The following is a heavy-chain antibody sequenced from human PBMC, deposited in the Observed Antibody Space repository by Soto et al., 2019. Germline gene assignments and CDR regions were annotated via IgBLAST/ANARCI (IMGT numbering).Heavy chain of an antibody. CDR1: GYTFTSYY. V-gene: IGHV1-46*01. J-gene: IGHJ4*02. CDR2: INPSGGST. D-gene: IGHD3-9*01. Sequence: ASVKVSCKASGYTFTSYYMHWVRQAPGQGLEWMGIINPSGGSTSYAQKFRGRVTMTRDTSTSTAYMDLRSLTSDDTAVYYCARDEGGYDILTGYYKAHHFDYWGQGVPVTVSS. CDR3: ARDEGGYDILTGYYKAHHFDY.